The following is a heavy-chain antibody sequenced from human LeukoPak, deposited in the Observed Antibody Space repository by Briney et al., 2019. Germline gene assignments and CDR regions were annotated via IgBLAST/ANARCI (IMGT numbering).Heavy chain of an antibody. CDR1: GYTLTSYA. CDR3: ARGSSSWYPPYYYAMDV. V-gene: IGHV1-3*01. Sequence: GASVKVSCKASGYTLTSYAMYWVRQAPGQRLEWMGWFNAGNGNTKYSQKFQGRVTITRDTSASTDYMELSSLRSEDTAVYYCARGSSSWYPPYYYAMDVWGEGTTVTVSS. D-gene: IGHD6-13*01. CDR2: FNAGNGNT. J-gene: IGHJ6*04.